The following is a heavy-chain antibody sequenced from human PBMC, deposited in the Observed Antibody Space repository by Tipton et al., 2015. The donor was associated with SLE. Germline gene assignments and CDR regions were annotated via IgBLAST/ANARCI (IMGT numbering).Heavy chain of an antibody. CDR2: IYYSGST. CDR3: ARRSKFYYYDSSGYYY. J-gene: IGHJ4*02. V-gene: IGHV4-39*07. CDR1: GGSISSGDYY. D-gene: IGHD3-22*01. Sequence: TLSLTCTVSGGSISSGDYYWSWIRQPPGKGLEWIGSIYYSGSTYYNPSLKSRVTISVDTSKNQFSLKLSSVTAADTAVYYCARRSKFYYYDSSGYYYWGQGTLVTVSS.